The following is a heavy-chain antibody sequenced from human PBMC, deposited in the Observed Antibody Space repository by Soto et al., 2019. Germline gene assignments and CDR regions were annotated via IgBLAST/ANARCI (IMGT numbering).Heavy chain of an antibody. Sequence: LRLSCAASGFAFSEYSMAWVRQAPGKGPEWVSYISGSSGVIYYVDSVKGRFTVSRDNAKNSLFLQMNSLRQEDTAVYYCAREEVRGIIRWFDPWGQGTRVTVSS. V-gene: IGHV3-21*06. J-gene: IGHJ5*02. CDR2: ISGSSGVI. CDR1: GFAFSEYS. CDR3: AREEVRGIIRWFDP. D-gene: IGHD3-10*01.